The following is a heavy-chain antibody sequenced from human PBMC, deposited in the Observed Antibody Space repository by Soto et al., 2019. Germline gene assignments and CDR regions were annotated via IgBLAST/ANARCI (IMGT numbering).Heavy chain of an antibody. V-gene: IGHV4-39*01. CDR1: GGSISISSYY. CDR2: IYYSGST. CDR3: ARHPVPSAYSSSPRWFDP. J-gene: IGHJ5*02. Sequence: SETLSLTCTVAGGSISISSYYWGWIRQPPGKGLEWIGSIYYSGSTYYNPSLKSRVTISGDTSKNQFSLKLSSVTSADTAVYYCARHPVPSAYSSSPRWFDPWCQGTLVTVSS. D-gene: IGHD6-6*01.